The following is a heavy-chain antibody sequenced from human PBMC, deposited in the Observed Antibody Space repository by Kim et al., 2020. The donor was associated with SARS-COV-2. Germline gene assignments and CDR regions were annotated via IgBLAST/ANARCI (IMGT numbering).Heavy chain of an antibody. J-gene: IGHJ6*02. CDR2: IIPIFGTA. Sequence: PSVKVSCKASGGTFSSYAISWVRQAPGQGLEWMGGIIPIFGTANYAQKFQGRVTITADESTSTAYMELSSLRSEDTAVYYCAVTMVRGEYYYYYGMDVWGQGTTVTVSS. CDR1: GGTFSSYA. CDR3: AVTMVRGEYYYYYGMDV. V-gene: IGHV1-69*13. D-gene: IGHD3-10*01.